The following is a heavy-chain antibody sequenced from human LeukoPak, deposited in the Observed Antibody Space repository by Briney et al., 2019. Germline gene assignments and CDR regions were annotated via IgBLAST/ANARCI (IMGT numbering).Heavy chain of an antibody. CDR1: GFTFSGSA. Sequence: GGSLRLSCAASGFTFSGSAMHWVRQASGKGLEWVGRIRGKANSYATAYAASVKGRFTISRDDSKNTAYLQMNSLKTEDTAVYYCTRVGATFLDYWGQGTLVTVSS. CDR3: TRVGATFLDY. J-gene: IGHJ4*02. V-gene: IGHV3-73*01. CDR2: IRGKANSYAT. D-gene: IGHD1-26*01.